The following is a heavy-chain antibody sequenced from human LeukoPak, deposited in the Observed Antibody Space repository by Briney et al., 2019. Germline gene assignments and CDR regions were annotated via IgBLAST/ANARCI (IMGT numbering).Heavy chain of an antibody. V-gene: IGHV4-61*01. Sequence: SSETLSLTCTVSGGSVNSGSYYWNWIRQPPGKGLEWIGYIYYSGSTNYNPSLKSRVTISVDTSKNQFSLKLSSVTAADTAVYYCARGGLATVTTDYWGQGTLVTVSS. J-gene: IGHJ4*02. CDR3: ARGGLATVTTDY. CDR1: GGSVNSGSYY. CDR2: IYYSGST. D-gene: IGHD4-4*01.